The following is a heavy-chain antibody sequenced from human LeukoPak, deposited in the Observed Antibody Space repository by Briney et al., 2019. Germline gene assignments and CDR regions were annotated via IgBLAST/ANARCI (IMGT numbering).Heavy chain of an antibody. CDR3: ARYGFYHFDS. V-gene: IGHV4-59*01. Sequence: SETLSLTCTASGGSISGYYWSWVRQPPGKGLEFVGHIHYTGSTYYNPSLRSRVAISLDTPKKQFSLKLSSVTAADTAVYYCARYGFYHFDSWGQGTRVTVSS. CDR2: IHYTGST. D-gene: IGHD3-3*01. CDR1: GGSISGYY. J-gene: IGHJ4*02.